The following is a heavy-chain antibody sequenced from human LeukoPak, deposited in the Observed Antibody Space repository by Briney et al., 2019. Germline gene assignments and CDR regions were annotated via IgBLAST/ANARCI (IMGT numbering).Heavy chain of an antibody. Sequence: SETLSLTCTVSGGSISSSIYYWGRIRQPPGKGLEWIGNIFYSGSTYYNPSLKSRVTISVDTSKNQFSLNLSSVTAADTAVYYCARVYYYGSGVYSWFDPWGQGTLFTVSS. CDR1: GGSISSSIYY. V-gene: IGHV4-39*01. J-gene: IGHJ5*02. CDR2: IFYSGST. CDR3: ARVYYYGSGVYSWFDP. D-gene: IGHD3-10*01.